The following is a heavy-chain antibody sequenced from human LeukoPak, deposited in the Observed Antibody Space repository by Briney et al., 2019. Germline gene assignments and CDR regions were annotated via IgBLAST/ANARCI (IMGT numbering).Heavy chain of an antibody. Sequence: GGSLRLSCAASGFTFSSYEMNWVRQAPGKGLEWVSYISSSGSTIYYADSVKGRFTISRDNAKNSLYLQMNSLRAEDTAVYYCARRFGELLSYYYYYYYMDVWGKGTTVTISS. CDR2: ISSSGSTI. CDR1: GFTFSSYE. D-gene: IGHD3-10*01. J-gene: IGHJ6*03. V-gene: IGHV3-48*03. CDR3: ARRFGELLSYYYYYYYMDV.